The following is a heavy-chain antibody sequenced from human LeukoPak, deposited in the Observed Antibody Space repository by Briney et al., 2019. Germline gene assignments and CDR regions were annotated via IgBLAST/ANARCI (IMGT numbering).Heavy chain of an antibody. Sequence: ASVKVSCKVSGYTLTELSMHWVRQAPGKGLEWMGGFDPEDGETNYAQKFQGRVTITADESTSTAYMELSSLRSEDTAVYYCARGHGDSSSWYPFDYWGQGTLVTVSS. D-gene: IGHD6-13*01. CDR1: GYTLTELS. CDR2: FDPEDGET. J-gene: IGHJ4*02. V-gene: IGHV1-24*01. CDR3: ARGHGDSSSWYPFDY.